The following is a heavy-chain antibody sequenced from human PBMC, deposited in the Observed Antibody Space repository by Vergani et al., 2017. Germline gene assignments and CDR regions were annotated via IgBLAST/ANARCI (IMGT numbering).Heavy chain of an antibody. J-gene: IGHJ3*02. V-gene: IGHV4-39*07. CDR2: IYYSGST. CDR1: GGSISSSSYY. Sequence: QLQLQESGPGLVKPSETLSLTCTVSGGSISSSSYYWGWIRQPPGKGLEWIGSIYYSGSTYYNPSLKSRVTISVDTSKNQFSLKLSSVTAADTAVYYCAREGAGYCSGGSCYFGGDDAFDIWGQGTMVTVSS. CDR3: AREGAGYCSGGSCYFGGDDAFDI. D-gene: IGHD2-15*01.